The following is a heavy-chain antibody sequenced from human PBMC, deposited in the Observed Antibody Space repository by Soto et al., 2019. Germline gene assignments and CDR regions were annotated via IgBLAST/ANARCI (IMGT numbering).Heavy chain of an antibody. CDR1: GGSISNFN. CDR3: ARDNGYSYGYNLDH. CDR2: IYYSGST. Sequence: SETLSLTCTVYGGSISNFNWSWSLQPPGKGLEWIGYIYYSGSTNYNPSLKSRVTISVDTSKNQFSLKLTSVTAADTAVYYCARDNGYSYGYNLDHWGQGTLVTVS. J-gene: IGHJ4*02. V-gene: IGHV4-59*01. D-gene: IGHD5-18*01.